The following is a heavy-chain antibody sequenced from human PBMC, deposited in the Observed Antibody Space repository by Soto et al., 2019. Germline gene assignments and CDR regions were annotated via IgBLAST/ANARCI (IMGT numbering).Heavy chain of an antibody. J-gene: IGHJ4*02. V-gene: IGHV4-34*01. CDR1: GGSFGGYY. CDR3: ARAVSYDSSGYYFDY. D-gene: IGHD3-22*01. CDR2: INHSGST. Sequence: SETLSLTCAVYGGSFGGYYWSWIRQPPGKGLEWIGEINHSGSTNYNPSLKSRVTISVDTSKNQFSLKLSSVTAADTAVYYCARAVSYDSSGYYFDYWGQGTLVTVSS.